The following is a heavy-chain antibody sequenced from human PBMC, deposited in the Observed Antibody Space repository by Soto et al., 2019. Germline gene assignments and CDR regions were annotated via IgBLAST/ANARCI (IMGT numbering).Heavy chain of an antibody. CDR2: TYYKSKWNT. CDR3: TGITWFRGMDV. V-gene: IGHV6-1*01. Sequence: QTLALTCAVSGNSVSSSSSAWNLIRQSPSRGLEWLGRTYYKSKWNTDYALSVKSRISINPDTSKNQVSLHLHSVTPEDTAVYYCTGITWFRGMDVWGQGTPVTVSS. CDR1: GNSVSSSSSA. J-gene: IGHJ6*02. D-gene: IGHD3-10*01.